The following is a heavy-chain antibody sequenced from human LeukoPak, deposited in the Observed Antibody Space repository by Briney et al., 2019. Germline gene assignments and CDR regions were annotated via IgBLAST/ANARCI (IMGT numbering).Heavy chain of an antibody. J-gene: IGHJ4*02. CDR2: INQDGSEK. V-gene: IGHV3-7*01. D-gene: IGHD2-15*01. Sequence: WMTWDRHAPGNGLEWVAGINQDGSEKYYVDSVKGRFTISRDNAMSSLHLQMNSLRAEDTAVYYCAKERLAARWGQGTLVTVSS. CDR1: W. CDR3: AKERLAAR.